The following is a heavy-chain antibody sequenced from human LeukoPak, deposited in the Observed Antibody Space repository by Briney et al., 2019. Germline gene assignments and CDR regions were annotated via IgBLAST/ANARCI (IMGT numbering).Heavy chain of an antibody. J-gene: IGHJ3*02. V-gene: IGHV3-21*01. CDR1: GFTFSSYS. CDR3: ARDDLTGGDAFDI. CDR2: ISSSSSYI. D-gene: IGHD2-8*02. Sequence: GGSLRLSCAASGFTFSSYSMNWVRQATGKGLEWVSSISSSSSYIYYADSVKGRFTISRDNAKNSLYLQMNSLRAEDTAVYYCARDDLTGGDAFDIWGQGTMVTVSS.